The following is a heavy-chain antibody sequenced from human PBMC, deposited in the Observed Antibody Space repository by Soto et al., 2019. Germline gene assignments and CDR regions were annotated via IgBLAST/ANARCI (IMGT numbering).Heavy chain of an antibody. V-gene: IGHV4-4*07. Sequence: SETLSLTCTVSGASISGFYWSWIRKSAGKGLEWIGRIYATGTTDYNPSLKSRVMMSVDTSKKQFSLKLRSVTAADTAVYYCVRDGTKTLRDWFDPSGYVIPLSVSS. CDR2: IYATGTT. J-gene: IGHJ5*02. D-gene: IGHD1-1*01. CDR1: GASISGFY. CDR3: VRDGTKTLRDWFDP.